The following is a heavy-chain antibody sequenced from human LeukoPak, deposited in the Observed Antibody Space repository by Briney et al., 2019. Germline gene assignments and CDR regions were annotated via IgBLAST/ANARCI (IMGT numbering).Heavy chain of an antibody. CDR1: GFTFSSAW. CDR2: IKSETDGGAT. J-gene: IGHJ3*02. CDR3: TTVGLSFSSGYYYGSNAFDI. Sequence: GGSLRLSCAASGFTFSSAWMNWVRQAPGKGLEWVGRIKSETDGGATDYAAPVKGTFTIPRDDSKNTLYLQMNSLKTEDTAVYYCTTVGLSFSSGYYYGSNAFDIWGQGTMVTVSS. D-gene: IGHD3-22*01. V-gene: IGHV3-15*07.